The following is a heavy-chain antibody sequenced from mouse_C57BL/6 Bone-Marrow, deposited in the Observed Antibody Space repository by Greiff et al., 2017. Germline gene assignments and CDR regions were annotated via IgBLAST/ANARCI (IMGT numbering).Heavy chain of an antibody. V-gene: IGHV5-6-3*01. J-gene: IGHJ2*01. D-gene: IGHD1-1*01. Sequence: EVMLVESGGGLVQPGGSLKLSCAASGFTFSSYGMSWVRQTPDKRLELVATINSNGGSTDYPESMKGRITITRDNAKNTLYMQMSSLKSEDTAMDYCARDHSGSGYWGQGTTLTVSS. CDR2: INSNGGST. CDR1: GFTFSSYG. CDR3: ARDHSGSGY.